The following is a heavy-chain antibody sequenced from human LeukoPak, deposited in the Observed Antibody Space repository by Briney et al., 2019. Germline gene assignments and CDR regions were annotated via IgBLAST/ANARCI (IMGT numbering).Heavy chain of an antibody. CDR1: GGSFSGYY. D-gene: IGHD6-19*01. V-gene: IGHV4-34*01. J-gene: IGHJ4*01. CDR2: INPSGST. CDR3: ARGYSSCWVDY. Sequence: PSETLSLTCAVYGGSFSGYYWSWVRQPPGEGLEWIGEINPSGSTNYNPSLKSRVSISVDTLKTQFSLKLNSATAADATVYYCARGYSSCWVDYWGHGTLVTVSS.